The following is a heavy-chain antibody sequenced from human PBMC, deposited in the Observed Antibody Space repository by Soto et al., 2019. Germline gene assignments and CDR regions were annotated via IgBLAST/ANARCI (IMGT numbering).Heavy chain of an antibody. CDR2: ISSDGVVQ. J-gene: IGHJ6*02. CDR3: VRGQSSGWLSYYSYGMDV. Sequence: GESLKISCAASGFTSSNYAIHWVRQAPAKGLEWVSFISSDGVVQYYADSVKGRFTFSRDNSQNTLYLQMNSLRVQDTAVYYCVRGQSSGWLSYYSYGMDVWGLGTTVTVSS. V-gene: IGHV3-30-3*01. CDR1: GFTSSNYA. D-gene: IGHD6-25*01.